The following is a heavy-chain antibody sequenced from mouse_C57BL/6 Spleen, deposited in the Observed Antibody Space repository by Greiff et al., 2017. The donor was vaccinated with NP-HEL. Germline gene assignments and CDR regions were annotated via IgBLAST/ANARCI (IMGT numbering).Heavy chain of an antibody. Sequence: EVKLVESGGDLVKPGGSLKLSCAASGFTFSSYGMSWVRQTPDKRLEWVATISSGGSYTYYPDSVKGRFTISRDNAKNTLYLQMSSLKSEDTAMYYCAREALYDYDDWYFDVWGTGTTVTVSS. V-gene: IGHV5-6*01. CDR1: GFTFSSYG. D-gene: IGHD2-4*01. CDR3: AREALYDYDDWYFDV. J-gene: IGHJ1*03. CDR2: ISSGGSYT.